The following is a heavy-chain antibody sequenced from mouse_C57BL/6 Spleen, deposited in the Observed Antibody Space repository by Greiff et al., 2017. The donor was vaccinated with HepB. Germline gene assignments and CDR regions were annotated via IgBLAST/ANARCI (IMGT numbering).Heavy chain of an antibody. J-gene: IGHJ1*03. Sequence: LQESGAELVRPGSSVKLSCKASGYTFTSYWMDWVKQRPGQGLEWIGNIYPSDSENHYNQKFKDKATFTVDKSSSTAYMQLSSLTSEDSAVYYCARRGRKYFDVWGTGTTVTVSS. V-gene: IGHV1-61*01. CDR2: IYPSDSEN. CDR1: GYTFTSYW. CDR3: ARRGRKYFDV.